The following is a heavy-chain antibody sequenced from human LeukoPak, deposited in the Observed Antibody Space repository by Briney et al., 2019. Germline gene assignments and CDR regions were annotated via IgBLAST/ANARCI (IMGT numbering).Heavy chain of an antibody. CDR1: GGSISSSSYY. CDR2: IYHSGST. CDR3: ARVGSGGSFLFDY. D-gene: IGHD2-15*01. Sequence: SETLSLTCTVSGGSISSSSYYWGWIRQPPGKGLEWIGSIYHSGSTYYNPSLKSRVTISVDTSKNQFSLKLSSVTAADTAVYYCARVGSGGSFLFDYWGQGTLVTVSS. V-gene: IGHV4-39*07. J-gene: IGHJ4*02.